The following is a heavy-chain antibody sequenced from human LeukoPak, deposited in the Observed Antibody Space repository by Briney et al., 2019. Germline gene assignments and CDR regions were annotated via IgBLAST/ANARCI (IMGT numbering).Heavy chain of an antibody. D-gene: IGHD3-10*01. CDR2: INAGNGNT. Sequence: ASVKVSCKASGYTFTSYAMHWVRQAPGQRLEWMGWINAGNGNTKYSQKFQGRVTITRDTYASTAYMELSSLRSEDTAVYYCARDYRFGEPFYWGQGTLVTVSS. V-gene: IGHV1-3*01. CDR1: GYTFTSYA. J-gene: IGHJ4*02. CDR3: ARDYRFGEPFY.